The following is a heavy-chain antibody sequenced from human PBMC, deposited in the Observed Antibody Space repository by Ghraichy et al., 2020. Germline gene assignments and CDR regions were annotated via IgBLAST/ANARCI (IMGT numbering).Heavy chain of an antibody. CDR1: GGSFSDYY. CDR3: ARGRIDPGDYLRVFDP. V-gene: IGHV4-34*01. CDR2: INYGGST. D-gene: IGHD4-17*01. Sequence: SETLSLTCAVYGGSFSDYYWNWVRQSPGKGLEWIGEINYGGSTNYNPSLKSRVSMSVDTSKNQFSLEVRSVTAADTSVYYCARGRIDPGDYLRVFDPWGEGILVTVSS. J-gene: IGHJ5*02.